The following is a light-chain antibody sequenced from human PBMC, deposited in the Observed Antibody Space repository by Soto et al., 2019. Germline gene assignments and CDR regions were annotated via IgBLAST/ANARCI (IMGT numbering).Light chain of an antibody. CDR2: RDG. CDR1: TSNIGSHY. J-gene: IGLJ3*02. Sequence: QSALTQPPSASGTPGQGLTISFAGTTSNIGSHYVYWYQHLQGPAPKLLIFRDGQRPSGVPDRFFGSKSGTSASLAISGLRSEDEAHYYCAVWDASLTGWVFGGGTKVTVL. CDR3: AVWDASLTGWV. V-gene: IGLV1-47*01.